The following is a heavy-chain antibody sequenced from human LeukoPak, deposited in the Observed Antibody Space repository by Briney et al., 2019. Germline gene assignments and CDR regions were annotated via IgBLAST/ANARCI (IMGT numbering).Heavy chain of an antibody. CDR1: GSSFAAYW. CDR3: ARLLGGGFDY. CDR2: IYPGDSDT. J-gene: IGHJ4*02. V-gene: IGHV5-51*01. Sequence: GESLKISCKGSGSSFAAYWIGWVGKMPGKGLEWMGVIYPGDSDTRYSPSFQGQVTMSAESISTAYLQWSNLKASDTAMYYCARLLGGGFDYWGQGTLVTVSS.